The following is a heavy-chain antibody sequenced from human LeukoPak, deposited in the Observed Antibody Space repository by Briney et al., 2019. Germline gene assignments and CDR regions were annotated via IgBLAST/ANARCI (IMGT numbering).Heavy chain of an antibody. Sequence: PSETLSLTCTVAGGSISSYYWSWIRQPPGKGLEWIGYIYYSGSTNYNPSLKSRVTISVDTSKNQFSLKLSSVTAADTAVYYCARAEDSSGWTGGVYWGQGTLVTVSS. J-gene: IGHJ4*02. D-gene: IGHD6-19*01. CDR3: ARAEDSSGWTGGVY. CDR1: GGSISSYY. V-gene: IGHV4-59*01. CDR2: IYYSGST.